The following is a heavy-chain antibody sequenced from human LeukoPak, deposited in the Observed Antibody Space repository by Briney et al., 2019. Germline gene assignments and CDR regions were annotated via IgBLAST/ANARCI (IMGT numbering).Heavy chain of an antibody. CDR2: ARAGPTET. Sequence: ASVKVSCKASGYTFSAYAVHWVRQAPGQSLEWMGWARAGPTETPYSQKFQGRVTITRDASANIAYMELTSLRSEDTAVYYCARGDGFTLDLWGQGTLVTVSS. CDR1: GYTFSAYA. D-gene: IGHD5-24*01. J-gene: IGHJ5*02. V-gene: IGHV1-3*01. CDR3: ARGDGFTLDL.